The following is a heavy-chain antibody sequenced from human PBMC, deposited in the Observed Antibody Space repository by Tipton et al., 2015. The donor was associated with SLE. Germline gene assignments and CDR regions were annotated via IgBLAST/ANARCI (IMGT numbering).Heavy chain of an antibody. CDR1: GFTFDDYA. CDR3: AKGIRFLEWFRFDS. Sequence: SLRLSCAASGFTFDDYAMHWVRQAPGKGLEWVSGISWNSEKMAYADSVKGRFTISRDNAKNSLFLQMNSLRAEDTAFYYCAKGIRFLEWFRFDSWGQGTLVTVSS. V-gene: IGHV3-9*01. J-gene: IGHJ4*02. D-gene: IGHD3-3*01. CDR2: ISWNSEKM.